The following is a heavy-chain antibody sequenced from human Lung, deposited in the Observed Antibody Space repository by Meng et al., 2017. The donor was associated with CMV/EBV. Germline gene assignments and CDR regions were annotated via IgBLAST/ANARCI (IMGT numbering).Heavy chain of an antibody. CDR3: AKAGCSSTSCYGWYFDL. Sequence: GESXKISCAASGFTFSSYAMSWVRQAPGKGLEWVSAISGSGGSTYYADSVKGRFTISRDNSKNTLYLQMNSLRAEDTAVYYCAKAGCSSTSCYGWYFDLLGQGXLVTVSS. CDR2: ISGSGGST. D-gene: IGHD2-2*01. V-gene: IGHV3-23*01. J-gene: IGHJ2*01. CDR1: GFTFSSYA.